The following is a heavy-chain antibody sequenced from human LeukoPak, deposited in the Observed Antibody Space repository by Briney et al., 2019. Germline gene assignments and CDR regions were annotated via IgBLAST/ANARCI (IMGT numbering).Heavy chain of an antibody. J-gene: IGHJ4*02. CDR1: GGSISSGGYS. V-gene: IGHV4-30-2*01. CDR3: ARDGPDGLFDY. Sequence: SETLSLTCAVSGGSISSGGYSWSWIRQPPGKGLEWIGYIYHSGSTYYNPSLKSRVTISVDRSKNQFSLKLSSVTAADTAVYYCARDGPDGLFDYWGQGTLVTVSS. D-gene: IGHD3/OR15-3a*01. CDR2: IYHSGST.